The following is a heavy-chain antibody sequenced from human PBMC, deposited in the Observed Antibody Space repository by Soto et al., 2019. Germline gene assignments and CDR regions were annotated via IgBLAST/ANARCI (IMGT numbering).Heavy chain of an antibody. J-gene: IGHJ4*02. CDR2: ISSDTSSI. CDR3: ARDWGRRFDY. D-gene: IGHD3-16*01. Sequence: GGSLRLSCAASGFTFSSYSMNWVRQAPGKGLEWLSYISSDTSSIYYADSVKGRFTISRDNAKNSLYLQMNSLRAEDTAVYYCARDWGRRFDYWGQGTLVTVSS. CDR1: GFTFSSYS. V-gene: IGHV3-48*01.